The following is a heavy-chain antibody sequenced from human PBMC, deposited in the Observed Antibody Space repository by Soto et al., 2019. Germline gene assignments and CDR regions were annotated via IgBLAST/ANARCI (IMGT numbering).Heavy chain of an antibody. CDR1: GFTFSYYN. J-gene: IGHJ4*02. CDR3: AKALGELSPESYDS. CDR2: ISYDGGEK. D-gene: IGHD3-16*02. Sequence: QVQLVESGGGVVQPGRSLRLSCAASGFTFSYYNMHWVRQAPGTGLVWVAVISYDGGEKCYADSVKGRFTISRDNSKNTLTLQMNSLRVHDTAGYYCAKALGELSPESYDSWGQGTLITVSS. V-gene: IGHV3-30*18.